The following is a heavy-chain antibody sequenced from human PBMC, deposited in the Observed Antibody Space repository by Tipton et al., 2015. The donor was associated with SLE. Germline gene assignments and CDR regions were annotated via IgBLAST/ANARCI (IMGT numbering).Heavy chain of an antibody. CDR3: AKGDLLGYSDY. CDR1: GFTFSSYA. D-gene: IGHD1-26*01. V-gene: IGHV3-23*01. Sequence: GSLRLSCAASGFTFSSYAMSWVRQAPGKGLEWVSAITGSGGSTYYADSVKGRFTISRDNAKNTLHLQMNSLRPEDAAVYYCAKGDLLGYSDYWGQGTLVTVSS. CDR2: ITGSGGST. J-gene: IGHJ4*02.